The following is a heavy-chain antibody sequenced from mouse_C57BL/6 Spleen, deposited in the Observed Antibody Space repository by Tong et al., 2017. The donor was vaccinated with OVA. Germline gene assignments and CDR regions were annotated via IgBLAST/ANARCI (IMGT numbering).Heavy chain of an antibody. V-gene: IGHV5-4*01. J-gene: IGHJ3*01. CDR2: ISDGGSYT. CDR1: GFTFSSYA. Sequence: EVQLQESGGGLVKPGGSLKLSCAASGFTFSSYAMSWVRQTPEKRLEWVATISDGGSYTYYPDNVKGRFTISRDNAKNTLFLQMTSLRSEDTAMYYCARGGGAWFAYWGQGTLVTVSA. CDR3: ARGGGAWFAY.